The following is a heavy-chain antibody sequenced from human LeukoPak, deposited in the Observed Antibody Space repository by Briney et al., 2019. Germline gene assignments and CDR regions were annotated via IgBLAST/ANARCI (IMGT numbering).Heavy chain of an antibody. V-gene: IGHV4-39*07. CDR2: IYYSGST. CDR3: ARDGRGYHPFDY. Sequence: PSETLSLTCTVSGGSISSSSYYWGWIRQPPGKGLEWIGSIYYSGSTYYNPSLKSRVTISVDTSKNQFSLKLSSVTAADTAVCYCARDGRGYHPFDYWGQGTLVTVSS. D-gene: IGHD3-22*01. CDR1: GGSISSSSYY. J-gene: IGHJ4*02.